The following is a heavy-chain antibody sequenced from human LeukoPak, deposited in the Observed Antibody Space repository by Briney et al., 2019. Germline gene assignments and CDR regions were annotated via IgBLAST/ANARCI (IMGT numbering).Heavy chain of an antibody. CDR1: GYMFTDYR. Sequence: ASVKVSCKASGYMFTDYRLHWVRQAPGQGLEWMGRINPKSGDTNYAQKFQGRVTMTSDTSITTAYMELRRLKSDDTAFYFCATEDSRSGSYYDPWGQGTLVTVSS. V-gene: IGHV1-2*06. D-gene: IGHD1-26*01. CDR2: INPKSGDT. J-gene: IGHJ5*02. CDR3: ATEDSRSGSYYDP.